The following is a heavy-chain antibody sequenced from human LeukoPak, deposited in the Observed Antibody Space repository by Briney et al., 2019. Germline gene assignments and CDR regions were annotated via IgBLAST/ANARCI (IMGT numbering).Heavy chain of an antibody. V-gene: IGHV1-69*10. CDR3: ARDRGDLDY. D-gene: IGHD7-27*01. CDR1: GYTFTGYY. CDR2: IIPILDIA. J-gene: IGHJ4*02. Sequence: ASVKVSCKASGYTFTGYYMHWVRQAPGQGLEWMGGIIPILDIANYAQKFQGRVTITADKSTSTAYMELSSLRSEDTAVYYCARDRGDLDYWGQGTLVTVSS.